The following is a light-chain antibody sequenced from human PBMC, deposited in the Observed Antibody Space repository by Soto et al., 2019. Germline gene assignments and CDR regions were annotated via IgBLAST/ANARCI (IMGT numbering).Light chain of an antibody. V-gene: IGKV1-6*01. Sequence: AIQMTQSPSSLSASVGDRVTITCRASQGIRNDLAWYQQKPGKAPQLLIYDASSLQSGLPSRFSGSGSGTDFSLTISSLQPEDFATYYCLQDYIYPWTFGQGTKVEIK. CDR2: DAS. CDR1: QGIRND. CDR3: LQDYIYPWT. J-gene: IGKJ1*01.